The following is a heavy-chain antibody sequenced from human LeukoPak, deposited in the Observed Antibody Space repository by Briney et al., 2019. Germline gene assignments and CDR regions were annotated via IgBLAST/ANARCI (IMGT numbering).Heavy chain of an antibody. Sequence: GGSLRLSCAASGFTFSSYAMSWVRQAPGKGLEWVSGISGSGGVTYYADSVKGRFTISRDNSKNTLYLQMNSLRAEDTAVYYCAPRAYGSEAAYWGQGTLVTVSS. CDR1: GFTFSSYA. D-gene: IGHD4-17*01. V-gene: IGHV3-23*01. J-gene: IGHJ4*02. CDR2: ISGSGGVT. CDR3: APRAYGSEAAY.